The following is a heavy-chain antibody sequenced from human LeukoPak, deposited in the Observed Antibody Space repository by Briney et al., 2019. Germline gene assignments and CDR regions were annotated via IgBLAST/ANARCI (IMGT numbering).Heavy chain of an antibody. D-gene: IGHD2-2*01. CDR2: ISYDGSNK. Sequence: PGRSLRLSCAASGFTFSRYGMHWVRQAPGKGLEWVAVISYDGSNKYYADSEKGRFTISRDNSKNTLYLQTNSLRAEDTAVYYCAKDRAPAFDAFDIWGQGTMVTVSS. CDR3: AKDRAPAFDAFDI. CDR1: GFTFSRYG. V-gene: IGHV3-30*18. J-gene: IGHJ3*02.